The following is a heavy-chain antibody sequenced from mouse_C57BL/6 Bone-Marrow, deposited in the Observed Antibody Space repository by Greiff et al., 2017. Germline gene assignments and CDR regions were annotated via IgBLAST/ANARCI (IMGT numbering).Heavy chain of an antibody. V-gene: IGHV1-62-2*01. J-gene: IGHJ3*01. CDR3: ARHGSLYYYGSSYAWFAY. Sequence: QVQLQQSGAELVKPGASVKLSCKASGYTFTEYTIHWVKQRSGQGLEWIGWFYPGSGSIKYNEKFKDKATLTADKSSSTVYMELSRLPSEDSAVYFCARHGSLYYYGSSYAWFAYWGQGTLVTVSA. CDR1: GYTFTEYT. D-gene: IGHD1-1*01. CDR2: FYPGSGSI.